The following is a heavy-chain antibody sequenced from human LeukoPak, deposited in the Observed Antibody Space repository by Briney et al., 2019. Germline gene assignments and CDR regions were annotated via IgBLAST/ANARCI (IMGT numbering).Heavy chain of an antibody. D-gene: IGHD1-26*01. V-gene: IGHV3-33*06. CDR2: IWFDGSNK. Sequence: GRSLRLSCAASGFTFSSYGMHWVRQAPGKGLEWVAVIWFDGSNKYYVDSVKGRFTISRDNSKNTLYLQMNSLRAEDTAVYYCAKDPGIVGAHIDYWGQGTLVTVSS. CDR3: AKDPGIVGAHIDY. CDR1: GFTFSSYG. J-gene: IGHJ4*02.